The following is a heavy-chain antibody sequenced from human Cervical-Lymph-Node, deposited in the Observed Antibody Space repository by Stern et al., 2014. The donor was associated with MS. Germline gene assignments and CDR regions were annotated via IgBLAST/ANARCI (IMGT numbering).Heavy chain of an antibody. D-gene: IGHD2-8*01. CDR2: TSYDGNHK. CDR1: GFTFSSYG. CDR3: ARDYEDTSMLFDH. V-gene: IGHV3-30*03. Sequence: VHLVESGGAVVQPGRSLRLSCAASGFTFSSYGMHWVRQAPGKGLEWVTFTSYDGNHKYYAASVKGRFTISRDNSKNTLHLQMNSVTPDDTAIYYCARDYEDTSMLFDHWGQGTLVTVSS. J-gene: IGHJ4*02.